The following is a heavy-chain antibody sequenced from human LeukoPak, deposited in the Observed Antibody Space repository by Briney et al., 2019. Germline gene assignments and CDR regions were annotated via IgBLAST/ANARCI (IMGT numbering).Heavy chain of an antibody. CDR1: GGSLSTYY. D-gene: IGHD7-27*01. CDR3: ARVDANWGVVDY. V-gene: IGHV4-59*01. J-gene: IGHJ4*02. Sequence: SETLSLTCTVSGGSLSTYYWSWIRQPPGTGLEWIGYFHYSGTTNYNHSLKSRVTISVDTSKNQFSLKLSSVTAADTAVYYCARVDANWGVVDYWGQGTLVTVPS. CDR2: FHYSGTT.